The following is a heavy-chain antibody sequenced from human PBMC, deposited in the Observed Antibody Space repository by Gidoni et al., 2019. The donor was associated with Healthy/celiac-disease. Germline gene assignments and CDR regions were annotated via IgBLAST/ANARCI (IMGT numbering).Heavy chain of an antibody. CDR1: GFPFSSYA. J-gene: IGHJ5*02. Sequence: EVQLLESGGGLVQPGGSLRLSCAASGFPFSSYAMSWVSQAPGKGLEWVSAISGSGGSTYYADSVKGRFTISRDNSKNTLYLQMNSLRAEDTAVYYCAKNRHPQPRVPADGPSGGSCCWFDPWGQGTLVTVSS. D-gene: IGHD2-15*01. CDR2: ISGSGGST. CDR3: AKNRHPQPRVPADGPSGGSCCWFDP. V-gene: IGHV3-23*01.